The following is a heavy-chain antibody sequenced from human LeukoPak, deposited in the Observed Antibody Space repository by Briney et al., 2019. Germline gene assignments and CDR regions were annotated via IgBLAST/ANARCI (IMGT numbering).Heavy chain of an antibody. V-gene: IGHV3-30*18. CDR3: AKPLTSYDSSGYYSR. J-gene: IGHJ4*02. CDR1: GFTFSSYG. D-gene: IGHD3-22*01. Sequence: GGPLRLSCAASGFTFSSYGMHWVRQAPGKGLEWVAVISYDGSNKYYADSVKGRFTISRDNSKNTLYLQMNSLRAEDTAVYYCAKPLTSYDSSGYYSRWGQGTLVTVSS. CDR2: ISYDGSNK.